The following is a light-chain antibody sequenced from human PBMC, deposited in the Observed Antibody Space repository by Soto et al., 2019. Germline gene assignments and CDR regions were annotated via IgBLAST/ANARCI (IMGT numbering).Light chain of an antibody. J-gene: IGLJ1*01. CDR1: SSDVGNYNY. Sequence: QSALTQPASVSGSPGQSITISCTGTSSDVGNYNYVSWYQQHPGKAPKLMIYDVSNRPSGVSNRFSGSKCGITASLTISGLQAEDEADYYCSSYTSSSTYVFGTGTQLTVL. CDR2: DVS. V-gene: IGLV2-14*01. CDR3: SSYTSSSTYV.